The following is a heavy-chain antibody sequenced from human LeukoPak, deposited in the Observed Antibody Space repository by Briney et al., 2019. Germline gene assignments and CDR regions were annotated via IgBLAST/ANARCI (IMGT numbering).Heavy chain of an antibody. V-gene: IGHV4-34*01. CDR1: GGSFSGYY. Sequence: PSDTLSLTCAVYGGSFSGYYWSWIRQPPGKGLEWIGEINHSGSTNYNPSLKSRVTISVDTSKNQFSLKLSSVTAADTAVYYCARVGYSSGTTVMDVWGKGTTVTVSS. CDR3: ARVGYSSGTTVMDV. CDR2: INHSGST. J-gene: IGHJ6*03. D-gene: IGHD6-19*01.